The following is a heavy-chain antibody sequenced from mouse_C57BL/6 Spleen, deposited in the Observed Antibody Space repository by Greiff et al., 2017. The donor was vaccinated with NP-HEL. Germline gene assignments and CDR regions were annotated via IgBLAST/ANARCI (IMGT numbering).Heavy chain of an antibody. CDR1: GYAFSSSW. Sequence: VQLQQSGPELVKPGASVKISCKASGYAFSSSWMNWVKQRPGKGLEWIGRIYPGDGDTNYNGKFKGKATLTADKSSSTAYMQLSSLTSEDSAVYFCARSVGGDYWGQGTTLTVSS. D-gene: IGHD1-1*01. V-gene: IGHV1-82*01. CDR2: IYPGDGDT. J-gene: IGHJ2*01. CDR3: ARSVGGDY.